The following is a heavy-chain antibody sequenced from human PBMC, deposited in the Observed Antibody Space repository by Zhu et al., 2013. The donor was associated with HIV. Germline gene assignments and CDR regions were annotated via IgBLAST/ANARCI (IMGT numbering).Heavy chain of an antibody. CDR1: GYTFTGYY. CDR2: INPNSGGT. V-gene: IGHV1-2*02. CDR3: ARGEGTTVTAIDWFDP. D-gene: IGHD4-4*01. J-gene: IGHJ5*02. Sequence: QVHLVQSGAEVKEPGASVKVSCTASGYTFTGYYMHWVRQAPGQGLEWMGWINPNSGGTNYAQKFQGRVTMTRETSISTAYMELTRLRSDDTAVYYCARGEGTTVTAIDWFDPWGQGTLVTVSS.